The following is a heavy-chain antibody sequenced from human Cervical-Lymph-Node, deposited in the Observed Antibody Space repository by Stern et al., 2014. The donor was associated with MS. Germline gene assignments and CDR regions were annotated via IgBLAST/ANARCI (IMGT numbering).Heavy chain of an antibody. Sequence: QVQLMQSGAEVKKPGASVKVSCKASGYTFTSNYMHWVRQAPGQGLDWMGIINPSGGSTSYAQKFQGRVTMTRDKSTSTVYMELSSLRSEDTAVYYCARESEYCTNGVCYPRFDYWGQGTLVTVSS. D-gene: IGHD2-8*01. CDR2: INPSGGST. V-gene: IGHV1-46*01. J-gene: IGHJ4*02. CDR1: GYTFTSNY. CDR3: ARESEYCTNGVCYPRFDY.